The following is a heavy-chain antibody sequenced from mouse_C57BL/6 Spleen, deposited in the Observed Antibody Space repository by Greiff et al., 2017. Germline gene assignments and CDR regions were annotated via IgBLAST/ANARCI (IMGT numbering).Heavy chain of an antibody. CDR3: ARDDCYSWFAY. V-gene: IGHV1-4*01. Sequence: VQLQQSGAELARPGASVKMSCKASGYTFTSYTMHWVKQRPGQGLEWIGYINPSSGYTKYNQKFKDKATLTADKSSSTAYMQLSSLTSEDSAVYYCARDDCYSWFAYWGQGTLVTVSA. D-gene: IGHD2-3*01. CDR2: INPSSGYT. J-gene: IGHJ3*01. CDR1: GYTFTSYT.